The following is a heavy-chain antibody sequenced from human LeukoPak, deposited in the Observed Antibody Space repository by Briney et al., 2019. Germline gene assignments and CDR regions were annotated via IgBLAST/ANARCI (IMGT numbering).Heavy chain of an antibody. CDR1: GYTFTAYY. J-gene: IGHJ4*02. D-gene: IGHD6-6*01. Sequence: ASVKVSCKTSGYTFTAYYLHWMRQAPGQGLEWMGWINPNSGGTNYAQKFQGRVTMTRDTSISTAYMELSRLRSDDTAVYYCARVFGVAARAPFDYWGQGTLVTVSS. V-gene: IGHV1-2*02. CDR2: INPNSGGT. CDR3: ARVFGVAARAPFDY.